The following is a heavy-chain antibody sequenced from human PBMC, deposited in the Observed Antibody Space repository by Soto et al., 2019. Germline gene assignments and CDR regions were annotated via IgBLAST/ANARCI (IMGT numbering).Heavy chain of an antibody. CDR3: ARALVDLWSGYYRLDP. Sequence: GGSLRLSCAASGFTFSSYWMSWVRQAPGKGLEWVANIKQDGSEKYYVDSVKGRFTISRDNAKNSLYLQMNSLRAEDTAVYYCARALVDLWSGYYRLDPWGQGTLVTVSS. D-gene: IGHD3-3*01. J-gene: IGHJ5*02. V-gene: IGHV3-7*03. CDR1: GFTFSSYW. CDR2: IKQDGSEK.